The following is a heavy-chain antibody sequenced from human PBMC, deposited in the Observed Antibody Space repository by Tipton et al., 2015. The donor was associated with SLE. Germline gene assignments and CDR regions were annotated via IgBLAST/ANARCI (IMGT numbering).Heavy chain of an antibody. V-gene: IGHV3-9*01. Sequence: SLRLSCAASGFTFDDYAMHWVRQAPGKGLEWVSGISWNSGSIGYADSVKGRFTISRDNAKNSLYLQMNSLRAEDTALYYCAKAQYSSGWYAFDYWGQGTLVTVSS. D-gene: IGHD6-19*01. CDR2: ISWNSGSI. CDR3: AKAQYSSGWYAFDY. CDR1: GFTFDDYA. J-gene: IGHJ4*02.